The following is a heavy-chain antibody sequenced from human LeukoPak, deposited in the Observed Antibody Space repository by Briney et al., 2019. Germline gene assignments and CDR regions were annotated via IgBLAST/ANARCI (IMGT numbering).Heavy chain of an antibody. CDR2: IYHSGST. CDR1: GGSFSGYY. V-gene: IGHV4-34*01. CDR3: ARGSGGVDWFDP. D-gene: IGHD3-10*01. Sequence: SETLSLTCAVYGGSFSGYYWGWIRQPPGKGLEWIGSIYHSGSTYYNPSLKSRVTISVDTSKNQFSLKLSSVTAADTAVYYCARGSGGVDWFDPWGQGTLVTVSS. J-gene: IGHJ5*02.